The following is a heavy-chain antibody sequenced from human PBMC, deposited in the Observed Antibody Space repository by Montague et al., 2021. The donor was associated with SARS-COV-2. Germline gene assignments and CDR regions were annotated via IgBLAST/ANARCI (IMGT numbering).Heavy chain of an antibody. V-gene: IGHV5-51*03. J-gene: IGHJ5*02. CDR1: GYSFPTYW. CDR3: ARDPIYGSGNYNAFDP. Sequence: QSGAEVKKPGESLKISCKASGYSFPTYWIGWVRQMPGKGLEWMGAIYPRDSDTRYSPSFQGQVTISVDKSISTAYLQWSSLKASDTAMYYCARDPIYGSGNYNAFDPWGQGTLVTVSS. CDR2: IYPRDSDT. D-gene: IGHD3-10*01.